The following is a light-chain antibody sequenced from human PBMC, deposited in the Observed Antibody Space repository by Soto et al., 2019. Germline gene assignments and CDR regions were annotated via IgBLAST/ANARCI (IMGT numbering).Light chain of an antibody. CDR1: SSDIGDCNF. CDR2: EIN. J-gene: IGLJ3*02. Sequence: QSALTQPASVSGSPGQSITIPCTGTSSDIGDCNFVSWYQQLPGKAPQLILYEINKRPSGISNRFSGSKSGNTASLTISGLRPEDEADYFCSSCTTSTTLLFSGGTKVTVL. V-gene: IGLV2-14*01. CDR3: SSCTTSTTLL.